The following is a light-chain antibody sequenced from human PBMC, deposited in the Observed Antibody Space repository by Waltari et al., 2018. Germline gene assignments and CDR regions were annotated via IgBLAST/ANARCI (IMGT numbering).Light chain of an antibody. CDR1: QAISDS. V-gene: IGKV1-NL1*01. Sequence: IQITQSPASLSASVGDRVTITCWASQAISDSLASYQHKPGKASKLFLYSASRLESWVPSRFSGSGSVTDYTLAISSLQPEDFAIYYCQQYSSQPYTFGQGTKLEI. CDR2: SAS. J-gene: IGKJ2*01. CDR3: QQYSSQPYT.